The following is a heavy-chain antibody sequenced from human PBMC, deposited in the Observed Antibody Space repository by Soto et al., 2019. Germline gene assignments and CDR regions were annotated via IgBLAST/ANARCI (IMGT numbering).Heavy chain of an antibody. Sequence: EVQLVESGGGLVQPGGSLTLSCAASGFTFSSSWMHWVRQAPWKGLVWVSPINSDESRTNYADSVKGRFTISRDNAKNTLYLQMNSLSAEDTALYYCARGPTGWYGYDYWGQGTLVTVSS. CDR1: GFTFSSSW. CDR2: INSDESRT. CDR3: ARGPTGWYGYDY. D-gene: IGHD6-19*01. J-gene: IGHJ4*02. V-gene: IGHV3-74*01.